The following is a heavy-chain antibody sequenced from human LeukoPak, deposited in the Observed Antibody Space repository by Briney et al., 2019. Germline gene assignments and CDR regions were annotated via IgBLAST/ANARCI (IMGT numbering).Heavy chain of an antibody. Sequence: PSETLSLTCTVSGGSISSYYWSWIRQPPGNGLEWIGYIYYSGSTNYNPSLKSRVTISVDTSKNQFSLKLSSVTAADTAVYYCARVTGYMTEDYFDYWGEGTLIIVSS. V-gene: IGHV4-59*01. CDR3: ARVTGYMTEDYFDY. J-gene: IGHJ4*02. D-gene: IGHD6-13*01. CDR2: IYYSGST. CDR1: GGSISSYY.